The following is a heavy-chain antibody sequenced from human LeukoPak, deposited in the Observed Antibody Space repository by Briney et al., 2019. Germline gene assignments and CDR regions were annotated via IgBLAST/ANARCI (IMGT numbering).Heavy chain of an antibody. V-gene: IGHV4-34*01. CDR3: AAYGSGSYVDYFDY. Sequence: PSETLSLTCAVYGGSFSGYYWSWIRQPPGKGLEWIGEINHSGSTNYNPSLKSRVTISVDTSKNQFSLKLSSVTAADTAVYYCAAYGSGSYVDYFDYWGQGTLVTVSS. CDR1: GGSFSGYY. CDR2: INHSGST. J-gene: IGHJ4*02. D-gene: IGHD3-10*01.